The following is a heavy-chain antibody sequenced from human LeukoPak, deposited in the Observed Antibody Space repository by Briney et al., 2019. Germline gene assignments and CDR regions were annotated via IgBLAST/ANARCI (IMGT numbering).Heavy chain of an antibody. D-gene: IGHD3-10*01. J-gene: IGHJ4*02. CDR2: IIPIFGTA. V-gene: IGHV1-69*13. CDR1: GGTFSSYA. Sequence: EASVKVSCKASGGTFSSYAISWVRQAPGQGLEWMGGIIPIFGTANYAQKFQGRVTITADESTSTAYMELSSLRSEDTAVYYCARDPGYGSGSSYWGQGTLVTVSS. CDR3: ARDPGYGSGSSY.